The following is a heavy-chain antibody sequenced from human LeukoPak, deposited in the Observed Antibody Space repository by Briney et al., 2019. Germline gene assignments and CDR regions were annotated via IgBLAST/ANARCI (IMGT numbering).Heavy chain of an antibody. V-gene: IGHV4-59*01. D-gene: IGHD5-12*01. CDR2: MRNSGSS. Sequence: SETLSLSCSVSGASTSHFYWNWIRQPLGKGLEWIVYMRNSGSSKHSPSLKSRVTISIDTSKNLFSLQLTSVTAADTAIYYCARSAEWLRNAFDIWGQGTMVSVSS. CDR3: ARSAEWLRNAFDI. J-gene: IGHJ3*02. CDR1: GASTSHFY.